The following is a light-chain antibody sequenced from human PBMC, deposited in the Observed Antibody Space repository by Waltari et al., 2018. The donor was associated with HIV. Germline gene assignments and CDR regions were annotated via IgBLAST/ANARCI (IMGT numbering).Light chain of an antibody. J-gene: IGKJ2*01. CDR2: LVS. Sequence: DIVMTQSPLSLPVTPGEPASISCRPRQSLLLSNGYTYLDWYLQKPGQSPQLLIYLVSNRASGVPDRFSGSGSGTDFTLKISRVEAEDVGVYYCMQALQNPYTFGQGTKLEIK. CDR1: QSLLLSNGYTY. V-gene: IGKV2-28*01. CDR3: MQALQNPYT.